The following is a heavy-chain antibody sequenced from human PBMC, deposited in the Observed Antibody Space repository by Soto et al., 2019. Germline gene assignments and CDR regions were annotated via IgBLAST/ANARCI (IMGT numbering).Heavy chain of an antibody. J-gene: IGHJ4*02. V-gene: IGHV3-66*01. Sequence: GGSLRLSCAASGFTVSSNYMTWVRQAPGKGLEWVSVLYSGGSTYYADSVKGRFTISRDNSKNTLYLQMNSLRAEDTAVYYCVRDLTPRRYDSSSGVDYWGQGTLVTVSS. CDR1: GFTVSSNY. CDR3: VRDLTPRRYDSSSGVDY. CDR2: LYSGGST. D-gene: IGHD6-6*01.